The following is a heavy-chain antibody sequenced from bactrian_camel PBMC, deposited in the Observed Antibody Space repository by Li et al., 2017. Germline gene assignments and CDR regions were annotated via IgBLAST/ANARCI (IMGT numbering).Heavy chain of an antibody. CDR1: GYTYC. J-gene: IGHJ6*01. D-gene: IGHD3*01. CDR2: FDTDGST. CDR3: ATGVVSTRVLSDFGN. Sequence: DVQLVESGGGSVQAGGSLRLSCAASGYTYCMGWFRQAPGKEREGVATFDTDGSTTYADSVKGRFTISKDNAKNTLYLQMNSLTTDDTAVYYCATGVVSTRVLSDFGNWGQGTQVTVS. V-gene: IGHV3S42*01.